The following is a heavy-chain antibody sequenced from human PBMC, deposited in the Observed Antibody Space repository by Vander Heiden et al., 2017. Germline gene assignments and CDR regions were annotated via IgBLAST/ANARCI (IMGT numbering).Heavy chain of an antibody. CDR1: GFTFSSYS. V-gene: IGHV3-21*01. D-gene: IGHD6-6*01. CDR2: ISSSSSYI. J-gene: IGHJ4*01. Sequence: EVQLVESGGGLVKPGGSLRLSCAASGFTFSSYSMNWVRQAPGKGLEWVSSISSSSSYIYYADAVKGRFTISRDNAKKSLYLKLKRMSAEDTAVYCCGILIAARSRIDYRG. CDR3: GILIAARSRIDY.